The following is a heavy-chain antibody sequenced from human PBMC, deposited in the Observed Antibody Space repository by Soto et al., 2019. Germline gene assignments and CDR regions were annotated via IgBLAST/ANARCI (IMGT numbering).Heavy chain of an antibody. D-gene: IGHD4-17*01. CDR3: ASRSPVTPYGY. V-gene: IGHV1-18*01. CDR1: GYTFTSYG. CDR2: ISAYNGNT. J-gene: IGHJ4*02. Sequence: QVKLVQSGAEVKKPGASVKVSCKASGYTFTSYGISWVRQAPGQGLEWMGWISAYNGNTNYAQRLQGRVTMTTDTHTSTAYRELRSLRSDDTAVYYCASRSPVTPYGYWGQGTLVTVSS.